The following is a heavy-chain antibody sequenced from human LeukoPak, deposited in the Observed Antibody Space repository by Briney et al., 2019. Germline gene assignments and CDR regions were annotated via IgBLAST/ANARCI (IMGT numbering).Heavy chain of an antibody. J-gene: IGHJ1*01. CDR2: ISTSSRT. Sequence: GGSLRLSCVASGFTFSSYAMSWVRQAPGKGLEWVSLISTSSRTHYADSMKGRFTISRDNSRNTLYLQINSLRAEDTAVYYCAKDLDSTGSWPPEYFQHWGQGSLVAVSS. CDR3: AKDLDSTGSWPPEYFQH. D-gene: IGHD3-22*01. CDR1: GFTFSSYA. V-gene: IGHV3-23*01.